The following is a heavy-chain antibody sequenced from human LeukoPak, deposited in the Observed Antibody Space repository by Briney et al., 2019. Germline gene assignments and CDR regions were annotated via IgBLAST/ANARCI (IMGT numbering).Heavy chain of an antibody. Sequence: PGRSLRLSCAASGFTFSSYAMHWVRQAPGKGLEWVSSISSSSSYIYYADSVKGRFTISRDNAKNSLYLQMNSLRAEDTAVYYCASAIRVAPRYWGQGTLVTVSS. CDR1: GFTFSSYA. V-gene: IGHV3-21*01. D-gene: IGHD5-12*01. CDR2: ISSSSSYI. J-gene: IGHJ4*02. CDR3: ASAIRVAPRY.